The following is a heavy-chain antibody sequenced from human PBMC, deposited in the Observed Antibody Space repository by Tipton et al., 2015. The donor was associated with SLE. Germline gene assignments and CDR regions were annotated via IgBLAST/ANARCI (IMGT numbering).Heavy chain of an antibody. V-gene: IGHV1-18*01. CDR2: ISTYNGDT. CDR1: GYTFTDFA. CDR3: ARGTYGGNSGYGY. D-gene: IGHD4-23*01. Sequence: QLVQSGAELKKPGATVKVSCKASGYTFTDFAISWVRQARGQGLEWMAWISTYNGDTTYAQKLQGRVTIITDTSTSTASMELRSLRSDDTAVYFCARGTYGGNSGYGYWGQGTLVTVSS. J-gene: IGHJ4*02.